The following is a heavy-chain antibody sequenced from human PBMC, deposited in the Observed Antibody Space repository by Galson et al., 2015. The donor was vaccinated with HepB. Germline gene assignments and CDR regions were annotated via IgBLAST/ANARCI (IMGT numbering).Heavy chain of an antibody. CDR1: GYTFTSYG. Sequence: SVKVSCKASGYTFTSYGISWVRQAPGQGLEWMGWISAYNGNTNYAQKLQGRVTMTTDTSTSTAYMELRSLRSDDTAVYYCARDMITFGGVIVNEAFDIWGQGTMVTVSS. CDR2: ISAYNGNT. D-gene: IGHD3-16*02. V-gene: IGHV1-18*01. J-gene: IGHJ3*02. CDR3: ARDMITFGGVIVNEAFDI.